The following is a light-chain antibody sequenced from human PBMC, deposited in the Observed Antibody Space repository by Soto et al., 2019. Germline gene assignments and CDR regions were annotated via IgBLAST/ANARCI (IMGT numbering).Light chain of an antibody. CDR1: TSNIEKFY. J-gene: IGLJ2*01. Sequence: QSVLTQPPSASATPGQRGTISCSGSTSNIEKFYVYWYQQLPGTAPKLLGYRDNQRPSGVPDRFSGSKSGTSASLAISGLRSGDEADYYCAAWDDSLRGVVFGGGTKLTVL. CDR3: AAWDDSLRGVV. V-gene: IGLV1-47*01. CDR2: RDN.